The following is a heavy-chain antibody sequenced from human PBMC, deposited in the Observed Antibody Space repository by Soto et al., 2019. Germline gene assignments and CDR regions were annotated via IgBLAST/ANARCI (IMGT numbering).Heavy chain of an antibody. CDR3: ARNQPQRYCSGGTCRPAYGMDV. D-gene: IGHD2-15*01. CDR2: IYYSGDT. Sequence: SETLSLTCTVSGGSISSDSFYWAWIRQPPGKGLECIGIIYYSGDTYYNPSLAGRLTMSVDTSNQFSLTLRSVTAADTALYYCARNQPQRYCSGGTCRPAYGMDVWGQGTTVTSP. CDR1: GGSISSDSFY. V-gene: IGHV4-39*01. J-gene: IGHJ6*02.